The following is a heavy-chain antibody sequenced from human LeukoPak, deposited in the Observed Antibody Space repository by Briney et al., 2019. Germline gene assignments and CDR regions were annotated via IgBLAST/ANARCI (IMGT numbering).Heavy chain of an antibody. CDR2: IYYSGST. Sequence: PSETLSLTCTVSGGSISSYYWSWIRQPPGKGLEWIGYIYYSGSTNYNPSLKSRVTISVDTSKNQFSLKLSSVTAADTAVYYCATLGSDGGYYYYYMDVWGKGTTVTVSS. CDR1: GGSISSYY. J-gene: IGHJ6*03. V-gene: IGHV4-59*01. D-gene: IGHD3-16*01. CDR3: ATLGSDGGYYYYYMDV.